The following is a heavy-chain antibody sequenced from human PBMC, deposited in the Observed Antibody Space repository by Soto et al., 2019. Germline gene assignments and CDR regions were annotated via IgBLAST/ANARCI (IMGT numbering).Heavy chain of an antibody. CDR3: AKSAPDILSQLNYYGMDV. Sequence: GGSLRLSCAASGFTFSSYAMSWVRQAPGKGLEWVSAISGSGGSTYYADTVKGRFTISRDNSKNTLYLQMNSLRAEDTAVYYCAKSAPDILSQLNYYGMDVWGQGTTVTVSS. CDR1: GFTFSSYA. D-gene: IGHD3-9*01. V-gene: IGHV3-23*01. J-gene: IGHJ6*02. CDR2: ISGSGGST.